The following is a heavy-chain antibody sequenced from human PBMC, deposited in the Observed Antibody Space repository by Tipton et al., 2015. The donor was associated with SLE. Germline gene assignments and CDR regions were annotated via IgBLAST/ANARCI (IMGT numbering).Heavy chain of an antibody. V-gene: IGHV4-34*01. CDR1: GGSFSGYY. Sequence: TLSLTCAVYGGSFSGYYWSWIRQPPGKGLEWIGEINHSGSTNYNPSLKSRVTISVDTSKNQFSLKLTSVTTADTAVYYCARGSDIFEYWGQGTLVTVSS. CDR3: ARGSDIFEY. CDR2: INHSGST. J-gene: IGHJ4*02. D-gene: IGHD3-9*01.